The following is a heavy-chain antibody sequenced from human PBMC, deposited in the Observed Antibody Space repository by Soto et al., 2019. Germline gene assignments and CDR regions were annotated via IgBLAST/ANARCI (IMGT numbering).Heavy chain of an antibody. Sequence: VSVKVSCKASGYTFTNFGISWVRQAPGQGLEWMGWISAYNGNTNYAQNFQGRVTMTTDTSTSTAYMELRSLRSDDTAVYYCARDFKRYSSPPGPLEYWGLGTLVTVSS. CDR2: ISAYNGNT. CDR3: ARDFKRYSSPPGPLEY. V-gene: IGHV1-18*01. D-gene: IGHD6-13*01. J-gene: IGHJ4*02. CDR1: GYTFTNFG.